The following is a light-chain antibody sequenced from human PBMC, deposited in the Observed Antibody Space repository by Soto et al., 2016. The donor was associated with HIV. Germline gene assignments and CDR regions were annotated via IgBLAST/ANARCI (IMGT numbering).Light chain of an antibody. J-gene: IGKJ2*01. CDR1: QGIRHY. V-gene: IGKV1-27*01. CDR3: RKYNRTT. CDR2: AAS. Sequence: DIQMTQSPSSLSASAGDRVTITCRASQGIRHYLAWYQQKPGKVPKLKIYAASTLQSGVPSRFSGSGCGTDFTLTISSLQPEDVATXYCRKYNRTTFGQGTKLEI.